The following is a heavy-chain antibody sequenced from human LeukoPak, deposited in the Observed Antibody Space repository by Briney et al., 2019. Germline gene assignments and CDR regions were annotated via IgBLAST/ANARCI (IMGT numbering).Heavy chain of an antibody. V-gene: IGHV4-61*02. J-gene: IGHJ6*03. Sequence: PSETLSLTCTVSGGSISSSSYYWSWIRQPAGKGLEWIGRIYTSGSTNYNPSLKSRVTISVDTSKNQFSLKLSSVTAADTAVYYCARDGGYSYGLYYYYYYYMDVWGKGTTVTVSS. CDR2: IYTSGST. CDR3: ARDGGYSYGLYYYYYYYMDV. CDR1: GGSISSSSYY. D-gene: IGHD5-18*01.